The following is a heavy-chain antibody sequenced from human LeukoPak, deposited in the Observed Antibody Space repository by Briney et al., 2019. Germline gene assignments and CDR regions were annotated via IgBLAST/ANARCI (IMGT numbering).Heavy chain of an antibody. CDR2: ISSSSSTI. Sequence: GGFLRLSCAASGFTFSSYSMNWVRQAPGKGLEWVSYISSSSSTIYYADSVKGRFTISRDNAKNSLYLQMDSLRAEDTAVYYCARGSAAAGFDYWGQGTLVTVSS. J-gene: IGHJ4*02. CDR1: GFTFSSYS. CDR3: ARGSAAAGFDY. V-gene: IGHV3-48*01. D-gene: IGHD6-13*01.